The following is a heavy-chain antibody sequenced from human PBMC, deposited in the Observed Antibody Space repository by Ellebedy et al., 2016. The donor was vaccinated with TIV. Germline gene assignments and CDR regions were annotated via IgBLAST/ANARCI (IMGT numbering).Heavy chain of an antibody. V-gene: IGHV5-10-1*01. J-gene: IGHJ6*02. CDR1: GYSFTSYW. Sequence: GGSLRLSXKGSGYSFTSYWIGWVRQMPGKGLEWMARIDPSDSYTNYSPSFQGHVTISSDKSSSTAYVQWSSLKASDTAIYYCASCSSTSCSPYYYGMDVWGQGTTVTVSS. CDR3: ASCSSTSCSPYYYGMDV. CDR2: IDPSDSYT. D-gene: IGHD2-2*01.